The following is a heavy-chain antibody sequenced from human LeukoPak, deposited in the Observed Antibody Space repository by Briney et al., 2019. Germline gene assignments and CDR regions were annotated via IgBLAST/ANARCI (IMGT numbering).Heavy chain of an antibody. V-gene: IGHV3-74*01. CDR2: IYSDESSA. CDR1: GFTLSDYW. CDR3: ARDGGLLWFGEPPFDY. J-gene: IGHJ4*02. Sequence: GGSLRLSCTASGFTLSDYWMQWVRQAPGKGLEWISRIYSDESSAYYADSVKGRFTISRDNAKKTLYLQMNSLRAEDTAVYYCARDGGLLWFGEPPFDYWGQGTLVTVSS. D-gene: IGHD3-10*01.